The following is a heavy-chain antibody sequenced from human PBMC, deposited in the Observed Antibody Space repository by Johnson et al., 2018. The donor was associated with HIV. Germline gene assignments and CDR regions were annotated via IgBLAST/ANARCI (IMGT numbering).Heavy chain of an antibody. V-gene: IGHV3-30*04. Sequence: QVQLVESGGGVVQPGRSLRLSCAASGFTFSSYAMHWVRQAPGKGLEWVAVISYDGSNQYYADSVKGRFTISRDNSKNTVFLQMNSLRPEATAMYYCEAYYDFWSGSYTSGFDIWGQGTMVTVSS. J-gene: IGHJ3*02. CDR1: GFTFSSYA. D-gene: IGHD3-3*01. CDR3: EAYYDFWSGSYTSGFDI. CDR2: ISYDGSNQ.